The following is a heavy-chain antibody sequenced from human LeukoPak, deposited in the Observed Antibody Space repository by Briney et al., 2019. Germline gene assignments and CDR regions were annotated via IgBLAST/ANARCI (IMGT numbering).Heavy chain of an antibody. CDR2: IKQDGSEK. Sequence: PGGSLRLSCAASGFTFSSYWMSWVRQAPGKGLEWVANIKQDGSEKYYVDSVKGRFTISRDNAKNSLYLQMNSLRAEDTAVYYCARGMTTVTTKDDFPLGYWGQGTLVTVSS. CDR1: GFTFSSYW. V-gene: IGHV3-7*03. J-gene: IGHJ4*02. D-gene: IGHD4-17*01. CDR3: ARGMTTVTTKDDFPLGY.